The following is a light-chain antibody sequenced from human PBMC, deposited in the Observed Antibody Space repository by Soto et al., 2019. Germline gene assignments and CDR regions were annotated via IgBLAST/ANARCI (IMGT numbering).Light chain of an antibody. V-gene: IGLV2-8*01. J-gene: IGLJ1*01. CDR2: EVT. CDR1: SSDVGVYNY. Sequence: QSALTQPPSASGSPGQSVTISCTGTSSDVGVYNYVSWYQQHPGKAPKLVIYEVTKRPSGVPDRFSGSKSGNTASLTVSGLQAEDEADYYCSSFTGASTIFGTGTKVTV. CDR3: SSFTGASTI.